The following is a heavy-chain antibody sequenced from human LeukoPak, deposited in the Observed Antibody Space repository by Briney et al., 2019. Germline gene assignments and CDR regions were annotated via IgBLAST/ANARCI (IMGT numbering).Heavy chain of an antibody. CDR1: GGSFSGYY. Sequence: SETLSLTCAVYGGSFSGYYWSWIRQPPGKGLEWIGEINHSGSTNYNPSLKSRVTISVDTSKNQFSLKLSSVTAADTAVYYCARRGRGIRGVTNWGQGTLVTVSS. CDR3: ARRGRGIRGVTN. J-gene: IGHJ4*02. V-gene: IGHV4-34*01. CDR2: INHSGST. D-gene: IGHD3-10*01.